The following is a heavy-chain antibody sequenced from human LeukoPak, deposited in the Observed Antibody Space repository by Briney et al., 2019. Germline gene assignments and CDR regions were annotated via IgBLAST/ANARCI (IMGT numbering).Heavy chain of an antibody. CDR2: ISAYNGNT. Sequence: RASVKVSCKASGYTFTSYGISWVRQAPGQGLEWMGWISAYNGNTNYAQKLQGRVTMTTDTSTSTAYMELRSLRSDDTAVYYCARDSEYDDHGHFDNWGQGTLVTVSS. J-gene: IGHJ4*02. D-gene: IGHD3-3*01. V-gene: IGHV1-18*01. CDR3: ARDSEYDDHGHFDN. CDR1: GYTFTSYG.